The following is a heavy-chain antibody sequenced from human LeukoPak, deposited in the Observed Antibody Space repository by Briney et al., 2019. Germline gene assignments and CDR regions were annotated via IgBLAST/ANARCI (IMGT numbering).Heavy chain of an antibody. CDR2: INHSGST. D-gene: IGHD3-10*01. Sequence: SETVSLTCAVSGGSFSGYYWSCIRQPPGKGLEWIGEINHSGSTNYNPSLKSRVTISVDTSKNQFSLTLSSVTAADTAVYYCASVRGYYYYYYMDVWGKGTTVSVP. V-gene: IGHV4-34*01. CDR3: ASVRGYYYYYYMDV. J-gene: IGHJ6*03. CDR1: GGSFSGYY.